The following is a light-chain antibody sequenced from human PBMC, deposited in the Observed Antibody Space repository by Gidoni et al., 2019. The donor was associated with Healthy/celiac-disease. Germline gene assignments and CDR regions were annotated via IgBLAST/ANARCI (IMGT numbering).Light chain of an antibody. V-gene: IGKV1-39*01. CDR1: QSISSY. Sequence: DIQMPQSPSSLSASVGDRVTITCRASQSISSYLNWYQQKPGKAPKLLIYAASSLQSGVPSRFSGSGSGTDFTLTISSLQHEDFATYYCQQSYSTPHFGGGTKVEIK. J-gene: IGKJ4*01. CDR2: AAS. CDR3: QQSYSTPH.